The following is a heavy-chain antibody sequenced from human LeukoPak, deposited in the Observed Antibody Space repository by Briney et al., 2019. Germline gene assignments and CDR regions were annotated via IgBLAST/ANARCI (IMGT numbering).Heavy chain of an antibody. CDR2: ISGSGGST. CDR3: AKDQYIGSYYYFDY. D-gene: IGHD1-26*01. J-gene: IGHJ4*02. CDR1: GFTFSSYS. V-gene: IGHV3-23*01. Sequence: GGSLRLSCAASGFTFSSYSMSWVRQAPGKGLEWVSAISGSGGSTYYADSVKGRFTISRDNSKNTLYLQMNSLRAEDTAVYYCAKDQYIGSYYYFDYWGQGTLVTVSS.